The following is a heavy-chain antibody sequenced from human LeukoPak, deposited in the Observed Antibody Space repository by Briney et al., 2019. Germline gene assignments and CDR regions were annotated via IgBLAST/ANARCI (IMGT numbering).Heavy chain of an antibody. CDR1: GGSISSYY. CDR2: IYYSGST. V-gene: IGHV4-59*01. J-gene: IGHJ6*02. Sequence: KPSETLSLTCTVSGGSISSYYWSWIRQPPGKGLEWIGYIYYSGSTNYNPSLKSRVTISVDTSKNQFSLKLSSVTAADTAVYYCARDVPFSYGMDVWGQGTTVTVSS. CDR3: ARDVPFSYGMDV.